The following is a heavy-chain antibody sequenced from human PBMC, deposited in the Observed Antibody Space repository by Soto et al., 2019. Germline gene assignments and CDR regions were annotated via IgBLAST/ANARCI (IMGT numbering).Heavy chain of an antibody. CDR1: GGSTSNGGYY. CDR2: IYYSGST. D-gene: IGHD3-22*01. CDR3: ARDRGQGPYDSSGPRNLYYFDY. Sequence: SETLSLNYTVSGGSTSNGGYYLSWIRQHPGKGLEWIGYIYYSGSTYYNPSLKSRVTISVDTSKNQFSLKLSSVTAADTAVYYCARDRGQGPYDSSGPRNLYYFDYWGQGTLVTVSS. J-gene: IGHJ4*02. V-gene: IGHV4-61*08.